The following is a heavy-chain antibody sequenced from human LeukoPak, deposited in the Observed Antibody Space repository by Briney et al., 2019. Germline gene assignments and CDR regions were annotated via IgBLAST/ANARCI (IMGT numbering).Heavy chain of an antibody. J-gene: IGHJ4*02. CDR1: GFTFNTYA. CDR3: AMSQAGDSRKRRFDY. V-gene: IGHV3-23*01. D-gene: IGHD6-19*01. Sequence: PGGSLRLSCAASGFTFNTYAMSWVRQAPGEGLEWVSAISDSGGTTYYADSVKGRFTISRDNSKNTLYLQMNSLRAEDTAVYYCAMSQAGDSRKRRFDYWGQGTLVTVSS. CDR2: ISDSGGTT.